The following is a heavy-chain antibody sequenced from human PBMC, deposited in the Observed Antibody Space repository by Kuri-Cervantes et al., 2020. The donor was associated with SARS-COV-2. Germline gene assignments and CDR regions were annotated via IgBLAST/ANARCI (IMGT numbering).Heavy chain of an antibody. D-gene: IGHD3-3*01. J-gene: IGHJ4*02. V-gene: IGHV3-30*02. Sequence: GESLKISCAPSGFTFRNYGMHWVRLAPGKGLEWMAFIRYDGHSEDYADSVKGRFTVSRDNAKNSLYLQMNSLRAEDTAVYYCATGVNHGGLTIFGVVIPPFDYWGQGTLVTVSS. CDR1: GFTFRNYG. CDR3: ATGVNHGGLTIFGVVIPPFDY. CDR2: IRYDGHSE.